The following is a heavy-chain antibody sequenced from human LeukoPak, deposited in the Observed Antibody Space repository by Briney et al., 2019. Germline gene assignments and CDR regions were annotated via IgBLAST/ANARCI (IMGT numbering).Heavy chain of an antibody. D-gene: IGHD5-18*01. J-gene: IGHJ4*02. CDR1: GGSISSRSDY. Sequence: SETLSLTCTVSGGSISSRSDYWGWIRQPRGGGLEWIGNIYYSGGTYYKASLKSRVTISVDTSGKQFSLKLKSVPAADTPVYDCARQVYNYGHLPYYFDYWGQGTLVTVSS. CDR2: IYYSGGT. V-gene: IGHV4-39*01. CDR3: ARQVYNYGHLPYYFDY.